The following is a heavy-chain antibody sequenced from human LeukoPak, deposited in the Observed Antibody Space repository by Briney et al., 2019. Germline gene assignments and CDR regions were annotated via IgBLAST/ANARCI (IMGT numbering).Heavy chain of an antibody. J-gene: IGHJ4*02. CDR1: GFTFSSYW. V-gene: IGHV3-74*01. CDR3: ARTPGIAAAGIV. CDR2: INSDGSST. Sequence: PGGSLRLSCAASGFTFSSYWMHWVRQAPGKGLVWVSRINSDGSSTSYADSVKGRFTISRDNAENTLYLQMNSLRAEDTAVYYCARTPGIAAAGIVWGQGTLVTVSS. D-gene: IGHD6-13*01.